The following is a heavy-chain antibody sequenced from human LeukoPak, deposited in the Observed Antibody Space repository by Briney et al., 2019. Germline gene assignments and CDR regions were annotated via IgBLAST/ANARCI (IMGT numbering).Heavy chain of an antibody. CDR1: GFTFSSYS. J-gene: IGHJ3*02. CDR2: ISSSSSYI. Sequence: GGSLRLSCAASGFTFSSYSMNWVRQAPGKGLEWVSSISSSSSYIYYTDSVKGRFTISRDNAKNSLYLQMNSLRAEDTAVYYCARTYSWSLRLVAFDIWGQGTMVTVSS. CDR3: ARTYSWSLRLVAFDI. D-gene: IGHD1-26*01. V-gene: IGHV3-21*01.